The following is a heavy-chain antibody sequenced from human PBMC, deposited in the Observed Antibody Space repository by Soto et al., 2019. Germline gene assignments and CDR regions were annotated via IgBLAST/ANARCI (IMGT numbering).Heavy chain of an antibody. D-gene: IGHD3-9*01. V-gene: IGHV3-73*01. CDR1: GFTFSGSA. J-gene: IGHJ6*02. Sequence: EVQLVESGGGLVQPGGSLILSCAASGFTFSGSAMHRVRQASGKGLEWVGRIRSKANSYATAYAASVKGRFTISRDDSKNTAYLQMNSLKTEDTAVYYCTSLLPYYDILTGYYMDGMDVWGQGTTVTVSS. CDR2: IRSKANSYAT. CDR3: TSLLPYYDILTGYYMDGMDV.